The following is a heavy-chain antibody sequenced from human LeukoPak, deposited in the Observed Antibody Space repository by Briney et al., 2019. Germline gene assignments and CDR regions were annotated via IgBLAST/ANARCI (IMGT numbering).Heavy chain of an antibody. Sequence: GGSLRLSCAASGFTFSSYRMSWVRQAPGKGLEWVANIKQDGSEKYYVDSVKGRFTISRDNAKNSLYLQMNSLRAEDTAVYYCARDRRYYYDSSGGDYYYYYGMDVWGQGTTVTVSS. D-gene: IGHD3-22*01. CDR1: GFTFSSYR. V-gene: IGHV3-7*01. J-gene: IGHJ6*02. CDR2: IKQDGSEK. CDR3: ARDRRYYYDSSGGDYYYYYGMDV.